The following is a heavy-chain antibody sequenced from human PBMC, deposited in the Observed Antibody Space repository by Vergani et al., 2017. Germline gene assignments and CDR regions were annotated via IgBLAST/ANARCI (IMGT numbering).Heavy chain of an antibody. J-gene: IGHJ4*02. CDR1: GGSISCGGYY. V-gene: IGHV4-31*03. CDR2: IYYSGST. D-gene: IGHD6-13*01. CDR3: ARDTPPGTYFDY. Sequence: QVQLQESGPGLVKPSQTLSLTCTVSGGSISCGGYYWRWIRQHPGKGLEWIGYIYYSGSTYYNPSLKSRVTISVDTSKNQFSLKLSSVTAADTAVYYCARDTPPGTYFDYWGQGTLVTVSS.